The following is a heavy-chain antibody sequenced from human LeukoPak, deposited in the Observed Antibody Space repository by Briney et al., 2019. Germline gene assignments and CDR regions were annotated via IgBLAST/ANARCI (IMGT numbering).Heavy chain of an antibody. CDR2: IKQDGSEK. V-gene: IGHV3-7*01. CDR3: ARDINYYDSSGFLCC. CDR1: GFTFSSYW. D-gene: IGHD3-22*01. J-gene: IGHJ4*02. Sequence: GGSLRLSCAASGFTFSSYWMSWVRQAPGKGLEWVANIKQDGSEKYYVDSVKGRFTISRDNAKNSLYLQMNSLRAEDTAVYYCARDINYYDSSGFLCCWGQGTLVTVSS.